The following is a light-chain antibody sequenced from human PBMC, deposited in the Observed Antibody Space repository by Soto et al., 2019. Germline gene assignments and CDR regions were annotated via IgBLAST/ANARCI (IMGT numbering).Light chain of an antibody. CDR3: SSYTSSSLNYV. V-gene: IGLV2-14*01. J-gene: IGLJ1*01. CDR1: SSDVGGYNY. Sequence: SALAQPAFVSGSPGQSITISCTGTSSDVGGYNYVSWYQQHPGKAPKLMIYEVSNRPSGVSNRFSGSKSGNTASLTISGLQAEDEADYYCSSYTSSSLNYVFGTGTKVTVL. CDR2: EVS.